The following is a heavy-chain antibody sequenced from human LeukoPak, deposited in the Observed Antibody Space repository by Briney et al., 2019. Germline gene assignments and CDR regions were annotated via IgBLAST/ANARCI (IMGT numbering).Heavy chain of an antibody. D-gene: IGHD6-13*01. CDR2: MNPNSGNT. CDR3: ARFWYSSSWYIGDYYYYGMDV. V-gene: IGHV1-8*01. Sequence: ASVKVSCKASGYTFTSYDINWVRQATGQGLEWMGWMNPNSGNTGYAQKFQGRVTMTRNTSISTAYMELSSLRSEDTAVYYCARFWYSSSWYIGDYYYYGMDVWGQGTTVTVSS. CDR1: GYTFTSYD. J-gene: IGHJ6*02.